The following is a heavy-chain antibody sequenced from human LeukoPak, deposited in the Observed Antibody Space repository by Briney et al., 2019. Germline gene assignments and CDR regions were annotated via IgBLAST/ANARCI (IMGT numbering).Heavy chain of an antibody. V-gene: IGHV4-61*01. D-gene: IGHD3-10*01. Sequence: SETLSLTCTVSGGSVSSGSFDWSWIRQPPGKGLEWIGDIFYTGSTNNKPSLKSRVTMSVDTSKNQFSLEVTSVTAADSAIYYCARTRTGSRVFDFWGQGILVTVSS. J-gene: IGHJ4*02. CDR3: ARTRTGSRVFDF. CDR2: IFYTGST. CDR1: GGSVSSGSFD.